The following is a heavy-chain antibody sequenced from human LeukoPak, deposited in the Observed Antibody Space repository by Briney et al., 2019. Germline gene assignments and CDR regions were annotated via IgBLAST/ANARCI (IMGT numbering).Heavy chain of an antibody. CDR3: AREAPSYDYAWGTHSWYMDV. V-gene: IGHV4-30-4*08. Sequence: SETLSLTCTVSGGSISSGDYYWSWIRQPPGKGLEWIGYIYYSGSAYYNPSLKSRVTISVDTSKNQFSLKLSSVTAADTAVYYCAREAPSYDYAWGTHSWYMDVWGKGTTVTVSS. CDR2: IYYSGSA. D-gene: IGHD3-16*01. J-gene: IGHJ6*03. CDR1: GGSISSGDYY.